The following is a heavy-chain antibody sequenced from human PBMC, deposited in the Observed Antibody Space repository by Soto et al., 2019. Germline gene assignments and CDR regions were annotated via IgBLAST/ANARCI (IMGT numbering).Heavy chain of an antibody. D-gene: IGHD6-19*01. CDR2: MNPNSGNT. J-gene: IGHJ6*02. CDR3: AMLGGWSGGSNDMDV. V-gene: IGHV1-8*01. Sequence: ASVKVSCKASGYTFTSYDINWVRQATGQGLEWMGWMNPNSGNTGYAQKFQGRVTMTRSTSISTAYMELSSLRSEDTAVYYCAMLGGWSGGSNDMDVWGQGTTVTVSS. CDR1: GYTFTSYD.